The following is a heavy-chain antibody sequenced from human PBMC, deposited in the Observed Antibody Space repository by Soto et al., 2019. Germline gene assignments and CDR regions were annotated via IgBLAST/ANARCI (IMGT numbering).Heavy chain of an antibody. J-gene: IGHJ6*02. CDR1: GGTFSSYA. D-gene: IGHD2-15*01. CDR3: AKDAGDVRDWDCRGGSCSPDGMDV. Sequence: SVKVSCKASGGTFSSYAISWVRQAPGQGLEWMGGIIPIFGTANYAQKFQGRVTITADESTSTAYMELSSLRSEDTAVYYCAKDAGDVRDWDCRGGSCSPDGMDVWGQGTTVTVSS. V-gene: IGHV1-69*13. CDR2: IIPIFGTA.